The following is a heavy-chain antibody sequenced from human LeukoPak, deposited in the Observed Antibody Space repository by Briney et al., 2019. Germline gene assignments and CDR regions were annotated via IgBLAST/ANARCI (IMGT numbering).Heavy chain of an antibody. CDR2: ISPAGDST. CDR3: ATIGDRRSGELYRIDY. V-gene: IGHV3-23*01. Sequence: GGSLRLSCAASGFTFIDYSMSWVRQAPGAGLEWVSAISPAGDSTTDADSVKGRFTISRDNSKNTLYLQMNSLRAEDAAVYYCATIGDRRSGELYRIDYWGQGTLVTVSS. CDR1: GFTFIDYS. D-gene: IGHD1-26*01. J-gene: IGHJ4*02.